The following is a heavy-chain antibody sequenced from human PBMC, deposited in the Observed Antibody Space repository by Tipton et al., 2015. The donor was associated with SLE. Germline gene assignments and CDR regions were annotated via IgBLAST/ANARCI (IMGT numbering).Heavy chain of an antibody. D-gene: IGHD1-26*01. J-gene: IGHJ6*02. Sequence: SLRLSCAGSGFIFSSYGIHWVRQAPGKGLEWVALIWFDGSNKYYGDAVQGRFTISRDNSKNTLYLQMNSLRAEDTAVYYCARDLVGPTGYGMDVWGQGTTVTVSS. CDR3: ARDLVGPTGYGMDV. CDR1: GFIFSSYG. CDR2: IWFDGSNK. V-gene: IGHV3-33*08.